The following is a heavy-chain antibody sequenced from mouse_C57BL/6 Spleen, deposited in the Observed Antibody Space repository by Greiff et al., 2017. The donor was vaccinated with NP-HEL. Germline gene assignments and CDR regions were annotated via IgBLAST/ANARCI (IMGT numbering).Heavy chain of an antibody. V-gene: IGHV1-80*01. D-gene: IGHD1-1*01. CDR1: GYAFSSYW. CDR2: IYPGDGDT. CDR3: ARRELRYWYFDV. Sequence: QVQLQQSGAELVKPGASVKISCKASGYAFSSYWMNWVKQRPGKGLEWIGQIYPGDGDTNYNGKFKGKATLTADKSSSTAYMQLSSLTSEDSAVYFCARRELRYWYFDVWGTGTTVTVSS. J-gene: IGHJ1*03.